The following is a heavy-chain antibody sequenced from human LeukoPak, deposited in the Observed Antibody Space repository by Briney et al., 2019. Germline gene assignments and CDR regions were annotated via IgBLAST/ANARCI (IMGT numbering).Heavy chain of an antibody. CDR3: AKVSIYYDSSGYYEDY. Sequence: GGSLRLSCAASGFTFSSYGMSWVRQAPGKGLEWVSAISGSGGSTYYADSVKGRFTISRDNSKNTLYLQMNSLRAEDTAVYYCAKVSIYYDSSGYYEDYWGQGTLVTVSS. CDR1: GFTFSSYG. CDR2: ISGSGGST. J-gene: IGHJ4*02. D-gene: IGHD3-22*01. V-gene: IGHV3-23*01.